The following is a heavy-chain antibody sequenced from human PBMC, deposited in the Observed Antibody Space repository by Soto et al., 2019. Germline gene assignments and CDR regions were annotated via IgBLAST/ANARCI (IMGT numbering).Heavy chain of an antibody. J-gene: IGHJ4*02. V-gene: IGHV1-18*01. Sequence: QVHLVQSGAEVKKPGASVKVSCKASGYTFTSYGITWVRQAPGQGLEWMGWISAHNGNTDYPQKLQGTVIVTRDTSTSTASMELTSLRSADTAVYYCARWRYGDYWGQGALVTVSS. D-gene: IGHD1-1*01. CDR2: ISAHNGNT. CDR1: GYTFTSYG. CDR3: ARWRYGDY.